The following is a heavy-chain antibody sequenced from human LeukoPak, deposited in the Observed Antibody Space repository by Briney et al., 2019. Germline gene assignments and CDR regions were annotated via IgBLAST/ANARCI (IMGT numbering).Heavy chain of an antibody. J-gene: IGHJ4*02. CDR1: GFTFSSYA. D-gene: IGHD6-6*01. CDR2: ISYDGSNK. CDR3: ARDPRYTSSSWPRGLDY. V-gene: IGHV3-30-3*01. Sequence: PGGSLRLSCAASGFTFSSYAMHWVRQAPGKGLEWVAVISYDGSNKYYADSVKGRFTISRDNSNNTLYLQMSSLRAEDTAVYYCARDPRYTSSSWPRGLDYWGQGTLVTVSS.